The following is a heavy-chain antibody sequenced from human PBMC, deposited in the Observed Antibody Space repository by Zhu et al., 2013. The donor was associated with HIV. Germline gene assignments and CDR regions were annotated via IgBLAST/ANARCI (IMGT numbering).Heavy chain of an antibody. J-gene: IGHJ4*02. V-gene: IGHV1-2*02. Sequence: VQLVQSGAEVKKPGASMKVSCKTSGYTFTGHFLHWVRQAPGQGLEWMGWINPNSGGTNYAQKFQGRVTMTRDTSISTAYMELSRLRSDDTAVYYCARDLPDCSGGSCYSDFDYWGQGTLVTVSS. CDR1: GYTFTGHF. D-gene: IGHD2-15*01. CDR3: ARDLPDCSGGSCYSDFDY. CDR2: INPNSGGT.